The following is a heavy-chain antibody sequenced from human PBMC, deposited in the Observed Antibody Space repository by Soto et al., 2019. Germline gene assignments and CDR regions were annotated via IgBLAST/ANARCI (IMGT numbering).Heavy chain of an antibody. Sequence: PGGSLRLSCTASGFTFGDYAMSWFRQAPGKGLEWVGFIRSKAYGGTTEYAASVKGRFTISRDDSKSIAYLQMNSLKTEDTAVYYCTSLGPLDAFDIWGQGTMVTVSS. CDR2: IRSKAYGGTT. CDR1: GFTFGDYA. V-gene: IGHV3-49*03. J-gene: IGHJ3*02. D-gene: IGHD3-16*01. CDR3: TSLGPLDAFDI.